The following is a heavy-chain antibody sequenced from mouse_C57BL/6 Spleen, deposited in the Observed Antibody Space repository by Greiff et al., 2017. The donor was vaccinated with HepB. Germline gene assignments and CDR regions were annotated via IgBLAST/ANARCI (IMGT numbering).Heavy chain of an antibody. CDR3: ARGDYYGSSQFAY. CDR2: INPNNGGT. CDR1: GYTFTDYN. Sequence: VQLKESGPELVKPGASVKMSCKASGYTFTDYNMHWVKQSHGKRLEWIGYINPNNGGTSYNQKFKGKATLTVNKSSSTAYMELRSLTSEDSAVYYCARGDYYGSSQFAYWGQGTLVTVSA. D-gene: IGHD1-1*01. J-gene: IGHJ3*01. V-gene: IGHV1-22*01.